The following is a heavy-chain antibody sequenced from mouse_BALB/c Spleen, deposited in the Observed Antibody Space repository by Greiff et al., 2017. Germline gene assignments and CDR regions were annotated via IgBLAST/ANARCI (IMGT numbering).Heavy chain of an antibody. D-gene: IGHD2-4*01. J-gene: IGHJ4*01. CDR2: IWAGGST. V-gene: IGHV2-9*02. CDR1: GFSLTSYG. CDR3: ARGSTMITYAMDY. Sequence: VQLQESGPGLVAPSQSLSITCTVSGFSLTSYGVHWVRQPPGKGLEWLGVIWAGGSTNYNSALMSRLSISKDNSKSQVFLKMNSLQTDDTAMYYCARGSTMITYAMDYWGQGTSVTVSS.